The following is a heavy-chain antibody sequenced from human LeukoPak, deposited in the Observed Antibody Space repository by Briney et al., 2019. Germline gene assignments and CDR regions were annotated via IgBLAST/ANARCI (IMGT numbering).Heavy chain of an antibody. D-gene: IGHD1-26*01. V-gene: IGHV3-33*01. CDR2: IWYDGSNK. Sequence: GGSLRLSRAASGFTFSSYGMHWVRQAPGKGLEWVAVIWYDGSNKYYADSVKGRFTISRDNSKNTLYLQMNSLRAEDTAVYYCAAGRPWELLNWGQGTLVTVSS. J-gene: IGHJ4*02. CDR3: AAGRPWELLN. CDR1: GFTFSSYG.